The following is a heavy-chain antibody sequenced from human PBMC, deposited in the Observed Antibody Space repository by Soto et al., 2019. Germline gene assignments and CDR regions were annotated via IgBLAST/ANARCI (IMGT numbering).Heavy chain of an antibody. CDR2: IYVTGAV. J-gene: IGHJ5*02. V-gene: IGHV4-31*02. CDR3: ARLRIATNNYKWFDP. Sequence: SDPLSLRWSVSGAALNSVNYYWTWIRHVPGKGLEWIGHIYVTGAVDYNPSLRDRITISQDTSERQFSLNLRLVTAADTAVYYCARLRIATNNYKWFDPWGQGNLVTGSS. D-gene: IGHD2-21*01. CDR1: GAALNSVNYY.